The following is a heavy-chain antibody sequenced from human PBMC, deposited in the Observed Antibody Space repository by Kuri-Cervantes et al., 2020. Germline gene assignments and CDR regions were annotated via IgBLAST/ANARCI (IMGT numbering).Heavy chain of an antibody. J-gene: IGHJ4*02. Sequence: SGPALVKPTETLTLTCTVSEFSLSNARMGVSWIRQPPGKALEWLAHIFSNDEKSYSTSLKSRLTISKDTSKSQVVLTMTNMDPVDTATYYCARIAVSYDYVWGSYRPAYYFDYWGQGTLVTVSS. CDR1: EFSLSNARMG. CDR2: IFSNDEK. CDR3: ARIAVSYDYVWGSYRPAYYFDY. D-gene: IGHD3-16*02. V-gene: IGHV2-26*01.